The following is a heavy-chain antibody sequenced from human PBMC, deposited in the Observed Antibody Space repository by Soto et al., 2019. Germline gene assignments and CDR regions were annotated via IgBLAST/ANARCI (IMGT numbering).Heavy chain of an antibody. CDR2: IIPILDIP. Sequence: QVQLVQSGAEVKKPGSSVKVSGKASGGTFSRYTFTWVRQAPGQGLEWRGRIIPILDIPNYAQNFQGRVTITADKSTSTAYMELSSLRSDDTAVYYCASHFTGVLVLGTSPPGGDNYGWDVWGQGTTVTVSS. CDR3: ASHFTGVLVLGTSPPGGDNYGWDV. CDR1: GGTFSRYT. V-gene: IGHV1-69*02. D-gene: IGHD2-8*02. J-gene: IGHJ6*02.